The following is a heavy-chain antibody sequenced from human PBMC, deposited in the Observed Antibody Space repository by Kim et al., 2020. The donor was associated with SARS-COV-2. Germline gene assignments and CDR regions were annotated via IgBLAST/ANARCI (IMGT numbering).Heavy chain of an antibody. D-gene: IGHD5-18*01. CDR1: GYTFTSYG. CDR2: ISAYNGNT. V-gene: IGHV1-18*01. J-gene: IGHJ4*02. Sequence: ASVKVSCKASGYTFTSYGISWVRQAPGQGLEWMGWISAYNGNTNYAQKLQGRVTMTTDTSTSTAYMELRSLRSDDTAVYYCARAARYSYGYFYFDYWGQGTLVTVSS. CDR3: ARAARYSYGYFYFDY.